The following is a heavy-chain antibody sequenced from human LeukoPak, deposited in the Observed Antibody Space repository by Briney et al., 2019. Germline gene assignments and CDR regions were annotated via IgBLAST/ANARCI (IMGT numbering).Heavy chain of an antibody. CDR1: GGSISSSSYY. CDR3: ATLGFSSGYYYYFDH. CDR2: IYYSGST. V-gene: IGHV4-39*07. Sequence: SETLSLTCTVSGGSISSSSYYWGWIRQPPGKGLEWIGSIYYSGSTYYNPSLKSRVTISVDTSKNQFSLKLSSVTTADTAVYYCATLGFSSGYYYYFDHWGQGTLVTVSS. J-gene: IGHJ4*02. D-gene: IGHD3-22*01.